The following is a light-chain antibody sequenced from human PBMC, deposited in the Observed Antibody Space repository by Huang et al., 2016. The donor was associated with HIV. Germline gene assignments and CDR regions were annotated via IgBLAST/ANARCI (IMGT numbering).Light chain of an antibody. J-gene: IGKJ2*01. V-gene: IGKV1-39*01. CDR1: QSIASN. Sequence: DIQMTQSPSSLSASVGDRVTITCRASQSIASNLHWYQQRPGKAPKLLIYDASSLQRGVPSRFSGSGSGTDFTLTISSVQPEDFATYYCQQGDNTPYTVGQGTKLEIK. CDR3: QQGDNTPYT. CDR2: DAS.